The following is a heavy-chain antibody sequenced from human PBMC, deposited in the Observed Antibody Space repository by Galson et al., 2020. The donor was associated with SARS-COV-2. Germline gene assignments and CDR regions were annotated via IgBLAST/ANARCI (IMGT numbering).Heavy chain of an antibody. CDR2: IHYSGST. V-gene: IGHV4-31*03. J-gene: IGHJ6*02. CDR1: GSITSGNYY. CDR3: ARGTVTPLGYYYGMDV. Sequence: ASEPLSLTCSGSITSGNYYWTWIRQHPGQGLEWIGYIHYSGSTYYDPSLKSRVSISLDTSDNELSLTLRSVTAADTAIYFCARGTVTPLGYYYGMDVWGQGTMVTVSS. D-gene: IGHD4-17*01.